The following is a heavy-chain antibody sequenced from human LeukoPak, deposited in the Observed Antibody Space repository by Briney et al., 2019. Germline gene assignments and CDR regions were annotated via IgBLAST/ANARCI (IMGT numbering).Heavy chain of an antibody. V-gene: IGHV1-18*01. CDR1: GYSFTTYG. Sequence: GASVKVSCKASGYSFTTYGISWLRQAPGHGLEWIGWISVYNGNTNYADKVQGRVTITTDASTSAAYMELSSLRSEDTAVYYCARGLGDYYGSGSYYWGQGTLVTVSS. CDR3: ARGLGDYYGSGSYY. D-gene: IGHD3-10*01. CDR2: ISVYNGNT. J-gene: IGHJ4*02.